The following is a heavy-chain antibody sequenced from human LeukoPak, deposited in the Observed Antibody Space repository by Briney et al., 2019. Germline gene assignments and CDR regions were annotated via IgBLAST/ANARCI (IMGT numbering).Heavy chain of an antibody. Sequence: GESLKISCKGSGYRFTNHWIGWVRQMPGKGLEWMGIIYPGDSDVRYSPSFQGQVIMSADKSISTAYLQWSGLKASDTAMYYCARLSRPHILDTNWFDSWGQGSLVTISS. CDR3: ARLSRPHILDTNWFDS. D-gene: IGHD3-9*01. J-gene: IGHJ5*01. CDR2: IYPGDSDV. V-gene: IGHV5-51*01. CDR1: GYRFTNHW.